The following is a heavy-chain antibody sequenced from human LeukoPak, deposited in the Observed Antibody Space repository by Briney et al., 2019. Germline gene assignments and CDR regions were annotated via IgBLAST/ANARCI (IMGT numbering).Heavy chain of an antibody. Sequence: PGGSLRLSCAASGFTFSSYWMSWVRQAPGKGLEWVANIKQDGSEKYYVDSVKGRFTISRDNAKNSLYLQMNSLRAEDTAVYYCARDFRIGYSGYDSLYYYYGMDVWGQGTTVTVSS. J-gene: IGHJ6*02. V-gene: IGHV3-7*03. CDR1: GFTFSSYW. D-gene: IGHD5-12*01. CDR2: IKQDGSEK. CDR3: ARDFRIGYSGYDSLYYYYGMDV.